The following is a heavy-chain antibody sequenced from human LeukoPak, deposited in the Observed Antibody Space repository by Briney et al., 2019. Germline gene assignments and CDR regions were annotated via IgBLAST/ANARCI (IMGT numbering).Heavy chain of an antibody. D-gene: IGHD4-23*01. CDR1: GFTFSSHG. CDR2: ISGSGGST. V-gene: IGHV3-23*01. Sequence: PGGTLRLSCAASGFTFSSHGMRWVRQAPGKGLEWVSAISGSGGSTYYADSVKGRFTISRDNSKNTLYLQMHSLRAEDTAVYYCAKERQGGNSYGDEAFYFDYWGQGTLVTVSS. J-gene: IGHJ4*02. CDR3: AKERQGGNSYGDEAFYFDY.